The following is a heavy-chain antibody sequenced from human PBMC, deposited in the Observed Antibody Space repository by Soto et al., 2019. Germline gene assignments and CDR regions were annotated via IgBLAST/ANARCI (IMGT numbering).Heavy chain of an antibody. D-gene: IGHD4-17*01. CDR2: INAGNGNT. J-gene: IGHJ6*02. V-gene: IGHV1-3*01. CDR1: GYTFTSYA. Sequence: QVQLVQSGAEVKKPGASVKVSCKASGYTFTSYAMHWVRQAPGQRLEWMGWINAGNGNTKYSQKFQGRVTITRDTSASTAYMELSSLRSEDTAVYYCARATKVTTWGSSGMDVWGQGTTVTVSS. CDR3: ARATKVTTWGSSGMDV.